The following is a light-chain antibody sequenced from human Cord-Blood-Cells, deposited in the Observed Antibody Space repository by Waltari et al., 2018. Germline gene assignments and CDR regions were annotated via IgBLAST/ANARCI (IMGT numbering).Light chain of an antibody. CDR1: QSVSSY. CDR2: DAS. J-gene: IGKJ1*01. CDR3: QQRSNWRT. Sequence: EIVLTQSPATLSLSPGARTTISCRASQSVSSYLDWYQQKPGQAPRLLIYDASNRATGIPARFSGSGSETDFTLTISSLEPEDFAVYYCQQRSNWRTFGQGTKVEIK. V-gene: IGKV3-11*01.